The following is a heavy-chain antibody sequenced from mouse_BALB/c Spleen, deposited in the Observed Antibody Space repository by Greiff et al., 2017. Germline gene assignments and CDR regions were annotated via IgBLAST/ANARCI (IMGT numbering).Heavy chain of an antibody. CDR3: TLAYYGVSRYVDV. V-gene: IGHV1-69*02. D-gene: IGHD2-10*01. J-gene: IGHJ1*01. CDR1: GYTFTSYW. CDR2: IYPSDSYT. Sequence: QVQLQQPGAELVRPGASVKLSCKASGYTFTSYWINWVKQRPGQGLEWIGNIYPSDSYTNYNQKFKDKATLTVDKSSSTAYMQLSSPTSEDSAVYYSTLAYYGVSRYVDVWGAGRPVTVSP.